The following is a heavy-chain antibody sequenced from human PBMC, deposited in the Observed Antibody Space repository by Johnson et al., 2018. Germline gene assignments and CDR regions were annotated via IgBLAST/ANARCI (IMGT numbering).Heavy chain of an antibody. CDR3: ARLGGQLNYYSNMDV. V-gene: IGHV3-48*02. J-gene: IGHJ6*02. D-gene: IGHD6-6*01. Sequence: VQLLESGGGLVQXGGSLRLXCAASGFTFSSYSMNWVRQAPGKGLEWVSYISSRSSTLYYADSVKGRFTISRDNAKNSLYLQKNSLRDDATAVYYCARLGGQLNYYSNMDVWGQGTTVTVSS. CDR1: GFTFSSYS. CDR2: ISSRSSTL.